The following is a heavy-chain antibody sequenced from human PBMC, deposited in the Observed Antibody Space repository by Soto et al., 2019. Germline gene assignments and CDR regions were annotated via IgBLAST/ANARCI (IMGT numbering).Heavy chain of an antibody. D-gene: IGHD2-15*01. V-gene: IGHV1-18*04. CDR2: ISAYNGNT. CDR3: ARVLGGYCSGGSCYSSAFDI. Sequence: ASVNVSCKSSGYTFTSYCISWVRQAPGQGLECMGWISAYNGNTNYAQKLQGRVTMTTDTSTSTAYMELRSLRSDDTAVYYCARVLGGYCSGGSCYSSAFDIWGQGTMVTVSS. CDR1: GYTFTSYC. J-gene: IGHJ3*02.